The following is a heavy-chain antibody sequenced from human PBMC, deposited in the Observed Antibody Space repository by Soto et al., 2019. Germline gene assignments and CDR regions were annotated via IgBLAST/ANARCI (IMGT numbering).Heavy chain of an antibody. Sequence: QVQLQQWGAGLLKPSETLSLTWAVYGGSFSGYCWSGIRPHPGKGAEWIGEINDSGRANQNPSLKSRVTILVDTSKIQFSLKLKSVTAADSAIYYCARGISVQGDAPCNYYFDSWGQGTLVSDSS. D-gene: IGHD1-7*01. CDR3: ARGISVQGDAPCNYYFDS. J-gene: IGHJ4*02. V-gene: IGHV4-34*02. CDR2: INDSGRA. CDR1: GGSFSGYC.